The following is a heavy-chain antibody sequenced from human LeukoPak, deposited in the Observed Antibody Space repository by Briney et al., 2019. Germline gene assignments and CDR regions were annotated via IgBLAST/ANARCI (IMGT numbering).Heavy chain of an antibody. CDR2: IYYSGST. CDR3: ARGSYGDYGDAFDI. Sequence: SQTLSLTCTVSGGSISSGDCYWSWIRQPPGKGLEWIGYIYYSGSTYYNPSLKSRVTISVDTSKNQFSLKLSSVTAADTAVYYCARGSYGDYGDAFDIWGQGTMVTVSS. CDR1: GGSISSGDCY. J-gene: IGHJ3*02. D-gene: IGHD4-17*01. V-gene: IGHV4-30-4*01.